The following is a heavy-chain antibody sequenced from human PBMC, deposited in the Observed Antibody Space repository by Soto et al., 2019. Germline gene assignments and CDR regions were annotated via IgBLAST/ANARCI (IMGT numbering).Heavy chain of an antibody. V-gene: IGHV3-23*01. CDR1: GFTFSSYA. CDR2: TSGSGDTT. J-gene: IGHJ4*02. D-gene: IGHD4-17*01. CDR3: AIGRGRDYFIDY. Sequence: GGSLRLSCAASGFTFSSYAMTWFRQAPGKGLEWVSSTSGSGDTTYYADSVKGRFTISRDNSKNTLYLQMNSLRAEDTAVYYCAIGRGRDYFIDYWGQGTLVTVSS.